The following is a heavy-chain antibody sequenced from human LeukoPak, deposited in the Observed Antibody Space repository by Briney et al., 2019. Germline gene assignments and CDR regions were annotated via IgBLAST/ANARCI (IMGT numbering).Heavy chain of an antibody. CDR2: TRNKAKSDTT. J-gene: IGHJ3*01. CDR3: ARVGVIESVPGTGGYDAFDV. Sequence: GGSLRLSCAASGFTFVDHYMDWVRQAPGKGLEWVGRTRNKAKSDTTEYAASVKGRFTISRDDSKNSLYLQMNSLKVEDTAVYYCARVGVIESVPGTGGYDAFDVWGQGTMVTVSS. CDR1: GFTFVDHY. D-gene: IGHD6-19*01. V-gene: IGHV3-72*01.